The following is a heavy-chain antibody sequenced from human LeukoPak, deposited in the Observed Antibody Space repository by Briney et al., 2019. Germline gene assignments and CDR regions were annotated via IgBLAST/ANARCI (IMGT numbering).Heavy chain of an antibody. CDR3: ASFAIRYFDWLSHLTNWFDP. V-gene: IGHV4-30-4*01. CDR1: GGSISSGDYY. CDR2: IYYSGST. D-gene: IGHD3-9*01. J-gene: IGHJ5*02. Sequence: SETLSLTCTVSGGSISSGDYYWSWIRQPPGKGLEWIGYIYYSGSTYYNPSLKSRVTISVDTSKNQFSLKLSSVTAADTAVYYCASFAIRYFDWLSHLTNWFDPWGQGTLVTVSS.